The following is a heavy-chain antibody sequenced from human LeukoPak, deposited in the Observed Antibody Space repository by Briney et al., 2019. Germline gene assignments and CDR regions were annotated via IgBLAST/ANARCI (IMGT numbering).Heavy chain of an antibody. CDR3: SRLSPDGYNPFDFDY. CDR1: GFSFSGSA. V-gene: IGHV3-73*01. Sequence: GGSLRLSCAASGFSFSGSAMHWVRQASGKGLEWVGRIRSKANSFTTTYAASVKGRSTISRDDSKNTAYLQMNSLKTEDTAVYYCSRLSPDGYNPFDFDYWGQGTLVTVSS. J-gene: IGHJ4*02. CDR2: IRSKANSFTT. D-gene: IGHD5-24*01.